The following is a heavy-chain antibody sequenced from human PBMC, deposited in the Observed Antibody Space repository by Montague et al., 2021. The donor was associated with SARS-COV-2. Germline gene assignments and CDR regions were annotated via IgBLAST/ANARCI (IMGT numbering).Heavy chain of an antibody. D-gene: IGHD3-16*01. Sequence: TLSLTCTVSDGSINTDTYFWSWIRQPAGKGLEWIGRIWTSGTTMYNPTLKSRVTRSMDTSKKQFSLNVTSVTAANTAVYYCARGAKYYGFYHPFEDWGQGALVTVSS. CDR1: DGSINTDTYF. J-gene: IGHJ4*02. CDR2: IWTSGTT. V-gene: IGHV4-61*02. CDR3: ARGAKYYGFYHPFED.